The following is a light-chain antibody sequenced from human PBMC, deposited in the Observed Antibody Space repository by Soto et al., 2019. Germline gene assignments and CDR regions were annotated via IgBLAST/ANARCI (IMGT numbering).Light chain of an antibody. J-gene: IGLJ1*01. CDR3: SSYANSATYV. CDR1: TSDVGTYDL. Sequence: QSALTQPASVSGSPGQSITLSCTGTTSDVGTYDLVSWYQQHPGKAPKLMIYEVHKRSSGMSGRFSGSKSGNTASLTISGLQAEDEADYYCSSYANSATYVFGTGTKVTVL. V-gene: IGLV2-23*02. CDR2: EVH.